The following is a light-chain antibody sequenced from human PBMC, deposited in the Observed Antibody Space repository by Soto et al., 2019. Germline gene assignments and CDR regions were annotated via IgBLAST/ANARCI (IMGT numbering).Light chain of an antibody. CDR2: DAS. CDR3: QHYNYWPYT. CDR1: QNIRSY. Sequence: IMMTQSPATLSLSPGERATLSCRAGQNIRSYLAWYQQKSGQAPRLLIHDASNRAPGTPARFSGSGSGTDFTLTISSLQSEDFAVYYCQHYNYWPYTFGLGTRLEIK. J-gene: IGKJ5*01. V-gene: IGKV3-11*01.